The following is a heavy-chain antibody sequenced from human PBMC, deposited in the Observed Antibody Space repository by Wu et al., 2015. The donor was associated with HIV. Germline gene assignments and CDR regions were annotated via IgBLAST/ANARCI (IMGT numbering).Heavy chain of an antibody. CDR1: GSTLNAYA. CDR3: AXDPVYSSGLVPSFFDY. CDR2: FIPLFDTA. D-gene: IGHD6-19*01. J-gene: IGHJ4*02. Sequence: QVQLVQSGAEVKKPGSSVKVSCKSSGSTLNAYAFSWVRQAPGQGLEWMGRFIPLFDTANCAQKFQGRVTITANESTSTAYMELSTLRSEDTAMYYCAXDPVYSSGLVPSFFDYVGPGNAGHRRPQ. V-gene: IGHV1-69*13.